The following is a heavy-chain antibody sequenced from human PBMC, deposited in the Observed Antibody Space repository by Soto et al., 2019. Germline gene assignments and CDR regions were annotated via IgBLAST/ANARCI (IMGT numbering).Heavy chain of an antibody. CDR3: ARCLGVALCTNGVWHLFQH. V-gene: IGHV3-23*01. Sequence: EVQLLESGGGLVQPGGSLRLSCAASGFTFGNYAMSWVRQAPGKGLEWVSKIGGGGGDTYYAGSVKGRFTISRDNSKNTLYLQMEGLRAEDTAVYYCARCLGVALCTNGVWHLFQHWGQGTLVTVSS. CDR2: IGGGGGDT. J-gene: IGHJ1*01. CDR1: GFTFGNYA. D-gene: IGHD2-8*01.